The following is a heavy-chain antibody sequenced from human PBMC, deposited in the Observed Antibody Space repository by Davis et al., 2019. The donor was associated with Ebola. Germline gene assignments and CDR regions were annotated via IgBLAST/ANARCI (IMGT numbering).Heavy chain of an antibody. CDR1: GFTFSSYA. J-gene: IGHJ6*02. D-gene: IGHD3-16*01. Sequence: GESLKISCAASGFTFSSYAMSWVRQAPGKGLEWVSTISGSGGSTYYADSVKGRFTISRDNSKNTLYLQMNSLRAEDTAVYYCAREMFGTEDVRGQGTTVTVSS. CDR2: ISGSGGST. V-gene: IGHV3-23*01. CDR3: AREMFGTEDV.